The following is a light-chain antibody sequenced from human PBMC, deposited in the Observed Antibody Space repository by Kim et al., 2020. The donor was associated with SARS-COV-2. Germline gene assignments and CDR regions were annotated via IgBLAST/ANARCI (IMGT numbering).Light chain of an antibody. CDR1: QGISNY. CDR2: AAS. J-gene: IGKJ1*01. V-gene: IGKV1-27*01. CDR3: QNYNSATRT. Sequence: DIQMTQSPSTLSASVGDRVTITCRASQGISNYLAWYQQKPGKVPKLLIYAASTLQSGVPSRFSGSGSGTDFTLTISSLQPEDVATYNCQNYNSATRTFGQGTKVEIK.